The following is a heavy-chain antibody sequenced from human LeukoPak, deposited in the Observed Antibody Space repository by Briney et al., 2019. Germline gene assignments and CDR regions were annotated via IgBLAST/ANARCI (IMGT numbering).Heavy chain of an antibody. D-gene: IGHD5-18*01. J-gene: IGHJ6*03. CDR1: GFTVSNNY. CDR2: IYSCSTT. V-gene: IGHV3-53*01. Sequence: GGSLRLSCAASGFTVSNNYMNWVRKGSGKGLNYVLGIYSCSTTYYAPSVKGRFTISRDNSKNTLSLQMNSLIAEDTAVYYCARELRIVDTTMLNYYYYYYMDVWGKGTTVTVSS. CDR3: ARELRIVDTTMLNYYYYYYMDV.